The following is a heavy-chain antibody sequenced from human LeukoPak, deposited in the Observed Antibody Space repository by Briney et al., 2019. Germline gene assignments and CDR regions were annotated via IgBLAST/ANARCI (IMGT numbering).Heavy chain of an antibody. Sequence: SVKVSCKASGYTFSSYAISWVRQAPGQGLEWMGGIIPIFGTANYAQKFQGRVTITADKSTSTAYMELSSLRSEDTAVYYCARAPMTTFRWFDPWGQGTLVTVSS. CDR3: ARAPMTTFRWFDP. V-gene: IGHV1-69*06. CDR2: IIPIFGTA. D-gene: IGHD4-11*01. J-gene: IGHJ5*02. CDR1: GYTFSSYA.